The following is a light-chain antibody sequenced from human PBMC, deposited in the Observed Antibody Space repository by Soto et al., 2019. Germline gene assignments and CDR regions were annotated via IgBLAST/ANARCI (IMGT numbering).Light chain of an antibody. CDR2: DVS. V-gene: IGLV2-11*01. Sequence: QSALTQPRSVSGSPGQSVTVSCIGTSSDVGDYNSVSWYQQHPGEAPKLMIYDVSKRPSGVPDRFSGSKSGNTASLTISGLQDEDEADYYCCSYVGSYSYVFGIGTKLTVL. J-gene: IGLJ1*01. CDR1: SSDVGDYNS. CDR3: CSYVGSYSYV.